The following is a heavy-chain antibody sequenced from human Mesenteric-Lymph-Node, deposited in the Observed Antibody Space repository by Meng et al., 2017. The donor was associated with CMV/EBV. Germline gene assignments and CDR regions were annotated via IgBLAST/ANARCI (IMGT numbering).Heavy chain of an antibody. CDR2: ISSSSSYI. CDR3: ARWGAYDAFDI. D-gene: IGHD3-16*01. CDR1: GFTFSSYS. J-gene: IGHJ3*02. V-gene: IGHV3-21*01. Sequence: GGSLRLSCAASGFTFSSYSMNWVRQAPGKGLEWASSISSSSSYIYYADSVKGRFTISRDNAKNSLYLQMNSLRAEDTAVYYCARWGAYDAFDIWGQGTMVTVSS.